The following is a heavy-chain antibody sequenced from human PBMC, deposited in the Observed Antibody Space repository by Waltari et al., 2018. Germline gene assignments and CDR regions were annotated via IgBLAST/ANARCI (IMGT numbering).Heavy chain of an antibody. CDR2: VLSTGKT. D-gene: IGHD2-15*01. CDR1: GDSVTRPHW. CDR3: ARDRGRGLYLDA. V-gene: IGHV4-4*02. Sequence: QLQLQESGPGLVKPSGTLSLSCAVSGDSVTRPHWWSWVRQSPQRGLEWIGQVLSTGKTNYSPSVASRVTMSLDASNNQFSLKVTSATAADTAVYYCARDRGRGLYLDAWGPGTLVTVSP. J-gene: IGHJ5*02.